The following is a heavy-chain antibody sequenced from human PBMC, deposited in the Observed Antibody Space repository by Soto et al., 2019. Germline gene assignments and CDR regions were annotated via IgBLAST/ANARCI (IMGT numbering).Heavy chain of an antibody. J-gene: IGHJ6*02. CDR1: GFTFDDYA. CDR3: ARDKEVLLTNYGMAV. CDR2: ISWNSGSI. V-gene: IGHV3-9*01. Sequence: SLRLSCAASGFTFDDYAMHWVRQAPGKGLEWVSGISWNSGSIGYADSVKGRFTISRDNAKNSLYLQMNSLRAEDTALYYCARDKEVLLTNYGMAVWGQGTTVTVSS.